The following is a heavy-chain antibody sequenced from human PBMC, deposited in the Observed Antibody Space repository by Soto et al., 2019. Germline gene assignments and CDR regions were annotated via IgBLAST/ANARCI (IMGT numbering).Heavy chain of an antibody. CDR1: GGSISRDYYY. CDR2: IYYSGST. CDR3: ATEAYSSYYYYYGMDV. Sequence: TVSGGSISRDYYYWSWIRQPPGKGLEWIGYIYYSGSTNYNPSLKSRVTISVDTSKNQFSLKLSSVTAADTAVYYCATEAYSSYYYYYGMDVWGQGTTVTVSS. J-gene: IGHJ6*02. D-gene: IGHD6-13*01. V-gene: IGHV4-61*01.